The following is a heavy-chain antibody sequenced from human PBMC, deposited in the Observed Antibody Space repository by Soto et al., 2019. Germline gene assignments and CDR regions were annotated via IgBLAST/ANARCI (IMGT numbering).Heavy chain of an antibody. CDR3: AGGHELYFWNFDL. J-gene: IGHJ2*01. D-gene: IGHD3-16*01. CDR1: GFSFSDYY. Sequence: QVQLVESGGGLVKPGGSLRLSCAASGFSFSDYYMSWIRQAPGKGLEWVSYITTTGSIIYYADSVKGRFTISRDNSKNSLYLKMNSMSVEDTAVSYCAGGHELYFWNFDLWGRGTLVTVSS. CDR2: ITTTGSII. V-gene: IGHV3-11*01.